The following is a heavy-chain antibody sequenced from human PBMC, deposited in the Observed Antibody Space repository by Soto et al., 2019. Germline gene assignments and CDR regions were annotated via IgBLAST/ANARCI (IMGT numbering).Heavy chain of an antibody. CDR3: ARASTLVVAAYNWFDP. CDR2: ISAYNGNT. CDR1: GYTFTSYG. J-gene: IGHJ5*02. V-gene: IGHV1-18*01. Sequence: QVQLVQSGAEVKKPGASVKVSCKASGYTFTSYGISWVRQAPGQGLEWMGWISAYNGNTTYAQKLQGRVTMTTDTSTSTAYMELRSLRSDDTAVYYCARASTLVVAAYNWFDPWGQGTLVTVSS. D-gene: IGHD2-15*01.